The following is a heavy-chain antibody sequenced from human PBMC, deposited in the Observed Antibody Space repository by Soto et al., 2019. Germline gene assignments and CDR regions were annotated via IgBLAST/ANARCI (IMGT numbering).Heavy chain of an antibody. D-gene: IGHD3-22*01. Sequence: ASVKVSCKASGYTFTIYSMHWVRQAPGQRLEWMGWINAGNGNTKYSQKFQGRVTITRDTSASTAYMELSSLRSEDTAVYYCARDGAHYYDSSGYYYRYWGQGPLVTVSS. CDR1: GYTFTIYS. J-gene: IGHJ4*02. CDR3: ARDGAHYYDSSGYYYRY. CDR2: INAGNGNT. V-gene: IGHV1-3*01.